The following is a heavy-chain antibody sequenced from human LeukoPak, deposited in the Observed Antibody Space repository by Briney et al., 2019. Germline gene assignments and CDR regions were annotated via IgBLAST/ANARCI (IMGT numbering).Heavy chain of an antibody. CDR2: ISAYNGNT. V-gene: IGHV1-18*01. CDR1: GYTFTSYG. J-gene: IGHJ3*02. D-gene: IGHD3-10*01. Sequence: GASVKVSCKASGYTFTSYGISWVRQAPGQGLEWMGWISAYNGNTNYAQKLQGRVTMTTDTSTSTAYMELRSLRSEDTAVYYCARPGITMVRGVIEGNAFDIWGQGTMVTVSS. CDR3: ARPGITMVRGVIEGNAFDI.